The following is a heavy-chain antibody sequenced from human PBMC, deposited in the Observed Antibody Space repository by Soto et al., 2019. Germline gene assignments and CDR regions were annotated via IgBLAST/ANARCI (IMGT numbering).Heavy chain of an antibody. CDR3: ARAVVPAAYGPVGWFDP. CDR1: GGTFSSYA. CDR2: IIPIFGTA. D-gene: IGHD2-2*01. J-gene: IGHJ5*02. Sequence: GASVKVSCKASGGTFSSYAISWVRQAPGQGLEWMGGIIPIFGTANYAQKFQGRVTITADESTSTPYMELSSLRSEDTAMYYCARAVVPAAYGPVGWFDPWGQGTLVTVSS. V-gene: IGHV1-69*13.